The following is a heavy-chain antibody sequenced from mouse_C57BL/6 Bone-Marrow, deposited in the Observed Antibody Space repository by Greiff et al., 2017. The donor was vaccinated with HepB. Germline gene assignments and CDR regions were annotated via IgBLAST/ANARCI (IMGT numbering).Heavy chain of an antibody. Sequence: QVQLQQSGAELVKPGASVKISCKASGYTFTDYYINWVKQRPGQGLEWIGKIGPGSGSTYYNEKFKGKATLTADKSSSTAYMQLSSLTSEDSAVYFCAISGITTVVADWYFDVWGTGTTVTVSS. CDR1: GYTFTDYY. CDR2: IGPGSGST. J-gene: IGHJ1*03. CDR3: AISGITTVVADWYFDV. V-gene: IGHV1-77*01. D-gene: IGHD1-1*01.